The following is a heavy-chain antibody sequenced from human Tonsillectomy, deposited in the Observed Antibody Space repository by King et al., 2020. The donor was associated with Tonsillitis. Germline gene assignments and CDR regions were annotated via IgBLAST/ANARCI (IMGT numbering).Heavy chain of an antibody. CDR2: IHYSGST. CDR1: GGSISSYY. CDR3: ARGGGRGSGSYPDY. V-gene: IGHV4-59*01. Sequence: VQLQESGPGLVKPSETLSLTCTVSGGSISSYYWSWIRQPPGKGLEWIGYIHYSGSTNSNPSHKSRVTISVDTSKNQFSLKLSSVTAADTAVYYCARGGGRGSGSYPDYGRQGTLVTVSS. J-gene: IGHJ4*02. D-gene: IGHD3-10*01.